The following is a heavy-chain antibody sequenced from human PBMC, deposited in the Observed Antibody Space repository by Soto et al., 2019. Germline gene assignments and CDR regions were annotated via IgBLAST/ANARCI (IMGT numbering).Heavy chain of an antibody. CDR2: IIPIFGTA. CDR1: GGTFSSYA. CDR3: ARVDYYDSSGHDAGVDDY. V-gene: IGHV1-69*13. Sequence: GASVKVSCKASGGTFSSYAISWVRQAPGQGLEWMGGIIPIFGTANYAQKFQGRVTITADESTSTAYMELSSLRSEDTAVYYCARVDYYDSSGHDAGVDDYWGQGTLVTVSS. J-gene: IGHJ4*02. D-gene: IGHD3-22*01.